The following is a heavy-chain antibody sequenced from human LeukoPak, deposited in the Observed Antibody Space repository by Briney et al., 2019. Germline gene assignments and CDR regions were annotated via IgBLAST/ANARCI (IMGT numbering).Heavy chain of an antibody. V-gene: IGHV4-59*08. Sequence: SETLSLTCTVSGGSISRSYWTSIRQPPGKGLEWIGYIYYSGSTNYNPSLKSRVTMSVDTSKNQFSLKLTSVTAADSAVYYCARQPNSGDYFFDYWGQGTLVTVSS. CDR2: IYYSGST. CDR3: ARQPNSGDYFFDY. J-gene: IGHJ4*02. CDR1: GGSISRSY. D-gene: IGHD2-21*01.